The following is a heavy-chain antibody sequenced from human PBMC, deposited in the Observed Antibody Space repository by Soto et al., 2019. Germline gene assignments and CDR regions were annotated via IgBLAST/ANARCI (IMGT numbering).Heavy chain of an antibody. V-gene: IGHV3-64D*06. CDR2: ISSNGDSS. Sequence: GGSLRLSCSASGFTFSIYTMHWVRQAPGKGLEYVSAISSNGDSSYYADSVKGRFTISRDNSKNTLYLQMSSLRAEDTAVYYCVTSNSHCRGGPCSSPPNFDCWGQGTLVTVSS. D-gene: IGHD2-15*01. CDR3: VTSNSHCRGGPCSSPPNFDC. J-gene: IGHJ4*02. CDR1: GFTFSIYT.